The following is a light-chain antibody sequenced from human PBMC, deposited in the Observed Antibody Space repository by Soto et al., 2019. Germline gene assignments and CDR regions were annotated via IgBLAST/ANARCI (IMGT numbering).Light chain of an antibody. V-gene: IGLV2-11*01. CDR3: CSYAGSPYV. Sequence: QSALTQPRSVSGSPGQSVPISCTGTSSDVGGYNYVSWYQHHPGKAPKLMIYDVSKRPSGVPDRFSGSKSGNTASLTISGLQAEDEADYYCCSYAGSPYVFGTGTKLTVL. CDR2: DVS. J-gene: IGLJ1*01. CDR1: SSDVGGYNY.